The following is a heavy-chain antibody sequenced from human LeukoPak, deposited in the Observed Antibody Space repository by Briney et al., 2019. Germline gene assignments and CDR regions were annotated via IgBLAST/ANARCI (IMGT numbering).Heavy chain of an antibody. Sequence: SQTLSLTCTVSGVSISSGGYYWSWIRQHPGKGQEWIGYIYDSGTTYYNPSLESRLTISVDTSKNQFSLNLNSVTAADTAVYFCARGGDRRGFDYWGQGTLVTVSS. J-gene: IGHJ4*02. CDR2: IYDSGTT. CDR3: ARGGDRRGFDY. CDR1: GVSISSGGYY. V-gene: IGHV4-31*03. D-gene: IGHD1-14*01.